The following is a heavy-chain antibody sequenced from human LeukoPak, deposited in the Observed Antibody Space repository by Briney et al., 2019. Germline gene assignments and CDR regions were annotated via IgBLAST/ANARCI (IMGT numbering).Heavy chain of an antibody. D-gene: IGHD3-22*01. J-gene: IGHJ4*02. CDR1: GYTLTELS. V-gene: IGHV1-24*01. CDR3: ATALPKRIIVVVIFDY. CDR2: FDPEDGET. Sequence: GASVKVSCKVSGYTLTELSMHWVRQAPGKGLEWMGGFDPEDGETIYAQKFQGRVTMTEDTSTDTAYMELSSLRSEDTAVYYCATALPKRIIVVVIFDYWGQGTLVTVSS.